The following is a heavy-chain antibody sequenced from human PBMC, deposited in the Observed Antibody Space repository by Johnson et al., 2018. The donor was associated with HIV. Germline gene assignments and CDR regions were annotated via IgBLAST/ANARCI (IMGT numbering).Heavy chain of an antibody. Sequence: VQLVESGGGLVQPGGSLRLSCAASGFTLDDYGMSWVRQAPGKGLEWVSGINWNGGSTGYADSVKGRFTISRDNAKNSLYLQMNSLIAEDTALYYCAGGLVLPYAPFDIWGQGTMVTVSS. CDR2: INWNGGST. CDR1: GFTLDDYG. J-gene: IGHJ3*02. V-gene: IGHV3-20*04. D-gene: IGHD2-2*01. CDR3: AGGLVLPYAPFDI.